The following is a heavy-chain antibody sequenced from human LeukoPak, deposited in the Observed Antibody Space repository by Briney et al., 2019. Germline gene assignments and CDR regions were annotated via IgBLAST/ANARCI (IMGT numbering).Heavy chain of an antibody. Sequence: PGGSLRLSCAASGFTFSSYAMTWVRQAPGKGLEWVSTISGSGGSTYYVDSVKGRFTISRDNSKNTLYLQMNSLRAEDTAVYYCAKLVTIVSRYFDLWGRGTLVTVSS. D-gene: IGHD2-21*02. CDR3: AKLVTIVSRYFDL. V-gene: IGHV3-23*01. CDR1: GFTFSSYA. CDR2: ISGSGGST. J-gene: IGHJ2*01.